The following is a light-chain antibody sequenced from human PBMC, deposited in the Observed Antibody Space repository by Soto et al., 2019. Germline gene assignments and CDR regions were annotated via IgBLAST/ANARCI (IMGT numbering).Light chain of an antibody. J-gene: IGKJ2*01. CDR2: WAS. Sequence: DIVMTQSPDSLAVSLGERATINCKSSQSVLYSSNNRDSLVWYQQKPGLPPKLLIYWASIRASGVPDRFSGGGSGTDFTLTISSLQAEDVAVYYCQQYYSTMYTFGQGTKVDIK. V-gene: IGKV4-1*01. CDR1: QSVLYSSNNRDS. CDR3: QQYYSTMYT.